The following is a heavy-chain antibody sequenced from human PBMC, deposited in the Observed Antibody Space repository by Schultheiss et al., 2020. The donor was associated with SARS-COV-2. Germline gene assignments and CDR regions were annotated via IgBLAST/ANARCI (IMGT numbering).Heavy chain of an antibody. V-gene: IGHV3-23*01. CDR1: GFTFSSYG. Sequence: GGSLRLSCAASGFTFSSYGMSWVRQAPGKGLEWVSGVSGSGGSTHYADSVKGRFTISRGNAKNTLFLQMNSLSAEDTAVYYCARDLRDAFDIWGQGTMVTVSS. CDR2: VSGSGGST. CDR3: ARDLRDAFDI. J-gene: IGHJ3*02.